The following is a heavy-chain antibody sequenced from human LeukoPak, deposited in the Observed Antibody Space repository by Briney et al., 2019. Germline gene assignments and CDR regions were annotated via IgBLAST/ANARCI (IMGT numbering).Heavy chain of an antibody. D-gene: IGHD7-27*01. CDR2: VSNDESTI. CDR1: ASSFRSYW. J-gene: IGHJ4*02. V-gene: IGHV3-74*01. CDR3: ARDVGT. Sequence: HPGRSLRLSSAASASSFRSYWMHWVRQAPGKGPVWVSLVSNDESTIIYADSVRGRFTISRDNAKNTLYLQMSSLRAEDTAVYYCARDVGTGGQGTLVTVS.